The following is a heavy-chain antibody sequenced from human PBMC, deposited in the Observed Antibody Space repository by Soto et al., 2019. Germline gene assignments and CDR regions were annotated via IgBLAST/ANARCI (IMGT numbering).Heavy chain of an antibody. V-gene: IGHV3-7*01. Sequence: GGSLRLSCAASGFTFSIYWMSWVRQAPGKGLEWVANIKQDGSEKYYVDSVKGRFTISRDNAKNSLYLQMNSLRAEDTAVYYCAREPTGTYLYFDYWGQGTLVTVSS. CDR3: AREPTGTYLYFDY. CDR1: GFTFSIYW. CDR2: IKQDGSEK. D-gene: IGHD1-1*01. J-gene: IGHJ4*02.